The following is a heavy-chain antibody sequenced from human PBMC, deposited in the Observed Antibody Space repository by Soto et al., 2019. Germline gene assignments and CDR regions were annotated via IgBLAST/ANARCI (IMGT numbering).Heavy chain of an antibody. CDR2: IYYSGST. CDR3: ARARPPYGGNFGFDY. Sequence: SETLSLTCTVSGGSISTYYWSWIRQPPGKGLEWIGYIYYSGSTNYNPSLKSRVTISVDTSKNQFSLKLSSVTAADTAVYYCARARPPYGGNFGFDYWGQGTLVTVSS. V-gene: IGHV4-59*08. J-gene: IGHJ4*02. CDR1: GGSISTYY. D-gene: IGHD4-17*01.